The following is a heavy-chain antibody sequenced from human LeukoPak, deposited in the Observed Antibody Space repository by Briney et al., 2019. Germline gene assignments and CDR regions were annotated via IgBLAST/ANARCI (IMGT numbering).Heavy chain of an antibody. CDR1: GFTFSSYA. CDR3: ARVDVVVVAATLDY. J-gene: IGHJ4*02. V-gene: IGHV3-23*01. D-gene: IGHD2-15*01. CDR2: ISGSGGST. Sequence: AGGSLRLSCAASGFTFSSYAISWVRQAPGKGLEWVSAISGSGGSTYYADSVKGRFTISRDNSKNTLYLQMISLRAEDTAVYYCARVDVVVVAATLDYWGQGTLVTVSS.